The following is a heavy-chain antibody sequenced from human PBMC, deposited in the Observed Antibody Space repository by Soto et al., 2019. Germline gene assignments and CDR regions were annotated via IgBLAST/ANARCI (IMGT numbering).Heavy chain of an antibody. CDR2: ISGSGGST. CDR3: AKGRVRGVIIDAFDI. D-gene: IGHD3-10*01. J-gene: IGHJ3*02. Sequence: GGSLRLSCAASGFTFSSYAMSWVRQAPGKGPEWVSAISGSGGSTYYADSVKGRFTISRDNSKNTLYLQMNSLRAEDTAVYYCAKGRVRGVIIDAFDIWGQGTMVTVSS. V-gene: IGHV3-23*01. CDR1: GFTFSSYA.